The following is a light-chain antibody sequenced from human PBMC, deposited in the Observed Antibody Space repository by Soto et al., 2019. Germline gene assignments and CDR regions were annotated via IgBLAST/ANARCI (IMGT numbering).Light chain of an antibody. J-gene: IGKJ1*01. Sequence: EIVLTQSPGTLSLSPGEIATLSCRASQSVSSNYLVWYQQKPGQAPRLLIYGASSRATGIPDRFSGSGSGTDFTLTISRLEPEDFAVYYCQQYGSSPWTFGQGTKVDI. CDR2: GAS. CDR1: QSVSSNY. CDR3: QQYGSSPWT. V-gene: IGKV3-20*01.